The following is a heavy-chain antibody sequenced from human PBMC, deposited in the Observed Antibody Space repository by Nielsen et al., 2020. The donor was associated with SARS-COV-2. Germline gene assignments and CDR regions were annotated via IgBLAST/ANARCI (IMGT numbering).Heavy chain of an antibody. CDR2: ISSSSSYI. V-gene: IGHV3-21*01. Sequence: VDHAARKGLEWVSSISSSSSYIYYADSVKGRFTISRDNAKNSLYLQMNSLRAEDTAMYYCAREWGTVGATDYWGQGTLVTVSS. CDR3: AREWGTVGATDY. D-gene: IGHD1-26*01. J-gene: IGHJ4*02.